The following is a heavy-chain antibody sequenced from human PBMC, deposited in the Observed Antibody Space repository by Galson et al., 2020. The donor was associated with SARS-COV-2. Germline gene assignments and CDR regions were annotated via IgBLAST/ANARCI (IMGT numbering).Heavy chain of an antibody. CDR3: VRQLVLLYYGMDV. CDR1: GFTFSSYA. J-gene: IGHJ6*02. CDR2: ISYDGSNK. V-gene: IGHV3-30*04. D-gene: IGHD6-13*01. Sequence: GESLKISCAASGFTFSSYAMHWVRQAPGKGLEWVAVISYDGSNKYYADSVKGRFTISRDNSKNTLYLQMNSLRTEDTAVYYCVRQLVLLYYGMDVWGQGTTVTVSS.